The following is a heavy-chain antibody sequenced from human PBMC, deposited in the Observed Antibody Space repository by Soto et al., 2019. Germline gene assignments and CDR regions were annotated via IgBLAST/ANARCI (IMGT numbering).Heavy chain of an antibody. CDR1: GGSISSYY. V-gene: IGHV4-59*01. CDR2: IYYSGST. D-gene: IGHD4-17*01. Sequence: QVQLQESGPGLVKPSETLSLTCTVSGGSISSYYWSWIRQPPGKGLEWIGYIYYSGSTNYNPSLKRRVTISVDTSKNQFSLKLSSVTAADTVVYYCARDGDYGGPGTFDIWGQGTMVTVSS. J-gene: IGHJ3*02. CDR3: ARDGDYGGPGTFDI.